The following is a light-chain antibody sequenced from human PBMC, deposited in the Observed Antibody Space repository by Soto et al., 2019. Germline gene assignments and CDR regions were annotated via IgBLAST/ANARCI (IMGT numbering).Light chain of an antibody. Sequence: EIVLTQSPGTLSLSPGERATLSCRASQSINNNYLAWYQQKPGQAPRLLIYDASSRASGIPDRFSGSGSGTDFTLTISGLEPEDFAVYHCQQYDRISLLSFGGGTKVDIK. J-gene: IGKJ4*01. CDR1: QSINNNY. V-gene: IGKV3-20*01. CDR3: QQYDRISLLS. CDR2: DAS.